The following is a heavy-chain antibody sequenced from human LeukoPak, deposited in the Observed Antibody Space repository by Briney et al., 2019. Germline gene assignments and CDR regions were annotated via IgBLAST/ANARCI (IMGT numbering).Heavy chain of an antibody. D-gene: IGHD6-19*01. CDR2: ISYDGSNK. CDR1: GFTFSSYG. Sequence: GGSLRLSCAASGFTFSSYGMHWVRQAPGKGLEWVAVISYDGSNKYYADSVKGRFTISRDNSKNTLYLQMNSLRAEDTAVYYCAKSYSSGWYYFDYWGQGTLVTVSS. CDR3: AKSYSSGWYYFDY. V-gene: IGHV3-30*18. J-gene: IGHJ4*02.